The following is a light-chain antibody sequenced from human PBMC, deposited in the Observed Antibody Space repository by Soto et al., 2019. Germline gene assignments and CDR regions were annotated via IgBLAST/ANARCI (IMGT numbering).Light chain of an antibody. Sequence: AGLTQPAAEPAGPRQKATITRTANSSIIGSNYVSWYQQSPGTAPKLLIYDINKRPSGIPDRFSGSQSGTSATLDITGLQTGDEADYYCGTWDTSLSARGVFGSGTKVTVL. CDR3: GTWDTSLSARGV. J-gene: IGLJ1*01. CDR1: SSIIGSNY. CDR2: DIN. V-gene: IGLV1-51*01.